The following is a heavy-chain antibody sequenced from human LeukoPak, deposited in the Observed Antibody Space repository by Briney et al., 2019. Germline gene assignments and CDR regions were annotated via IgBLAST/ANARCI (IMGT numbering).Heavy chain of an antibody. V-gene: IGHV4-39*07. CDR3: ARDSGQWLVPGY. D-gene: IGHD6-19*01. CDR2: IYYSGST. Sequence: KPSETLSLTCTVSGGSITSNSYYWGWIRQPPGKGLEWIGSIYYSGSTYYNPSLKRRVTISIDTSKNQFSLKLSSVTAADTAVYYCARDSGQWLVPGYWGQGTLVTVSS. J-gene: IGHJ4*02. CDR1: GGSITSNSYY.